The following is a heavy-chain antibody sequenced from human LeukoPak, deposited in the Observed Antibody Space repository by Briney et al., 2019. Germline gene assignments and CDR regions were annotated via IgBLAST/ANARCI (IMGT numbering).Heavy chain of an antibody. CDR1: GYTFTSYG. CDR3: ARGSWAAGDAFDI. Sequence: ASVKVSRKASGYTFTSYGISWVRQAPGQGLEWMGWMNPNSGNTGYAQKFQGRVTMTRNTSISTAYMELSSLRSEDTAVYYCARGSWAAGDAFDIWGQGTMVTVSS. CDR2: MNPNSGNT. D-gene: IGHD6-25*01. V-gene: IGHV1-8*02. J-gene: IGHJ3*02.